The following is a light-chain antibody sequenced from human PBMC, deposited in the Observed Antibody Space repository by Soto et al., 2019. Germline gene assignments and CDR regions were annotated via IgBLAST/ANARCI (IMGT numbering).Light chain of an antibody. V-gene: IGKV2-28*01. CDR1: QSLLHSNGYNY. CDR3: LQSLEPPWT. J-gene: IGKJ1*01. CDR2: LGS. Sequence: EIVMTQSPLSLPVTPGEAASISCRSSQSLLHSNGYNYVDWYLQKAGQSPHLLIYLGSNLASGVPDSFSGSGSVNYFTLKISRVEAEDVGVYYRLQSLEPPWTFGQGTKVDI.